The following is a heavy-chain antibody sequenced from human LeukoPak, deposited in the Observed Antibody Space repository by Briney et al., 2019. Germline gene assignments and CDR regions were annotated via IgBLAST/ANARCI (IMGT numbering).Heavy chain of an antibody. V-gene: IGHV3-23*01. D-gene: IGHD3-22*01. Sequence: GGSLRLSCAASGFTFSSYAMSWVRQAPGKGLEWVSAISGSGGSTYYADSVKGRFTISRDNSKNTLYLQMNSLRAEDTAVYYCATSRGYYYDSSGCYYFDYWGQGTLVTVSS. CDR1: GFTFSSYA. J-gene: IGHJ4*02. CDR3: ATSRGYYYDSSGCYYFDY. CDR2: ISGSGGST.